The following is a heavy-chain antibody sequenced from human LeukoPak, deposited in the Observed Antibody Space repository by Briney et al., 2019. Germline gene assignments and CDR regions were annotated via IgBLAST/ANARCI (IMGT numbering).Heavy chain of an antibody. CDR2: MSDTGNT. Sequence: PGRSLRLSCVASGFTLSIYAMSWVRTATGKGLEWCSAMSDTGNTYHADSGKGRFTIARDRSKHTLFLQMNRLRPEDAAVYYCAKAPVTTCRGAFCYPFDYWGLGTLVTVSS. J-gene: IGHJ4*02. CDR3: AKAPVTTCRGAFCYPFDY. V-gene: IGHV3-23*01. D-gene: IGHD2-15*01. CDR1: GFTLSIYA.